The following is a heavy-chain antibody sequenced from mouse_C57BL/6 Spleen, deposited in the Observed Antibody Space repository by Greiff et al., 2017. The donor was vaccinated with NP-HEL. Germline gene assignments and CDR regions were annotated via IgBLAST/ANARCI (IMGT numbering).Heavy chain of an antibody. J-gene: IGHJ4*01. Sequence: VQLQQSGPELVKPGASVKIPCKASGYTFTDYNMDWVKQSHGKSLEWIGDINPNNGGTIYNQKFKGKATLTVDKSSSTAYMELRSLTSEDTAVYYCARPIYYGYERAMDYWGQGTSVTVSS. D-gene: IGHD2-2*01. CDR2: INPNNGGT. CDR1: GYTFTDYN. CDR3: ARPIYYGYERAMDY. V-gene: IGHV1-18*01.